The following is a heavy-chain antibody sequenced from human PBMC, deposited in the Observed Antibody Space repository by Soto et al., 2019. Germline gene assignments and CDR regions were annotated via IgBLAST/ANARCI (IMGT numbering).Heavy chain of an antibody. D-gene: IGHD2-21*02. CDR3: AKGFIVVVTAIRPDDNVGV. Sequence: EVQLLESGGGLVHPGGSLRLSCAASGFTFNTFAMNWVRQAPGKGLEWVASISGSGGTTYYADSVKGRFTISRDTSKNTLYLQMNSLSAEDTAVYYCAKGFIVVVTAIRPDDNVGVWGQGTMVTVSS. CDR1: GFTFNTFA. J-gene: IGHJ3*01. V-gene: IGHV3-23*01. CDR2: ISGSGGTT.